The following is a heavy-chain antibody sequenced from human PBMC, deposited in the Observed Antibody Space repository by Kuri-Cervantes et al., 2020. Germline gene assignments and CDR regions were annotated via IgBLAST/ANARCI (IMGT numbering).Heavy chain of an antibody. Sequence: GSLRLSCAVYGGSFSGYYWSWIRQPPGKGLEWIGYIYHSGATNYNPSLKSRVTISVDTSKNQFSLKLISVTAADTAVYYCARVDYGLDYWGQGTLVTVSS. CDR3: ARVDYGLDY. J-gene: IGHJ4*02. CDR1: GGSFSGYY. CDR2: IYHSGAT. V-gene: IGHV4-59*01. D-gene: IGHD4/OR15-4a*01.